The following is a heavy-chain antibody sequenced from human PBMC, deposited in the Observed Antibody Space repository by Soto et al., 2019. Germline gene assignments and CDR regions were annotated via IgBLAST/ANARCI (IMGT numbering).Heavy chain of an antibody. J-gene: IGHJ4*02. CDR3: ARDVGQGNSPAHNYFDF. CDR1: GGSVSSNSY. V-gene: IGHV4-61*01. CDR2: TYYRGGT. D-gene: IGHD5-18*01. Sequence: QVQLQESGPGLVKPSETLSLTCSVSGGSVSSNSYWSWIRQPPGKGLEWIGYTYYRGGTKYSPSRKRRVAISVGTSKNRFSLRGSPVAGTGTAGYYCARDVGQGNSPAHNYFDFWGQGILVTVSS.